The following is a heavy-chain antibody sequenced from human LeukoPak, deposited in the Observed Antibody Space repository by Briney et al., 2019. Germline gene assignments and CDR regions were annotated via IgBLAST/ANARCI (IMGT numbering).Heavy chain of an antibody. D-gene: IGHD1-1*01. CDR1: GGSISSSDYC. CDR2: IYFSGAT. V-gene: IGHV4-39*01. Sequence: SETLSLTCTVSGGSISSSDYCWDWLRQPPGKGLEWIASIYFSGATFYTPSLKSRVTISLDTSKNQFSLTLSSVTAADTAVYYCARQVQGVIRPDYWGQGTLVTVSS. CDR3: ARQVQGVIRPDY. J-gene: IGHJ4*02.